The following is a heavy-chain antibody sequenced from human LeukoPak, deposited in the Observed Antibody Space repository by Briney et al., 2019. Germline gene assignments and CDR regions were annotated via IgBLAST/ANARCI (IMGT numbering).Heavy chain of an antibody. CDR3: ARGDYDILTGYPHAMHY. D-gene: IGHD3-9*01. J-gene: IGHJ4*02. CDR1: GGSFSGYY. CDR2: INHSGGT. Sequence: PSEPLSLTCAVYGGSFSGYYWSWIRQPPGKGLEWIGEINHSGGTNYNPSLKSRVTMSVDTSKNQFSLKLSSVTAADTAVYYCARGDYDILTGYPHAMHYWGQGTLVTVSS. V-gene: IGHV4-34*01.